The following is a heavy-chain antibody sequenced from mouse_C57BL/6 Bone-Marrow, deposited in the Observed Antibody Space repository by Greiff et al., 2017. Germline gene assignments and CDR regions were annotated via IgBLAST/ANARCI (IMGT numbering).Heavy chain of an antibody. V-gene: IGHV1-47*01. D-gene: IGHD2-1*01. CDR2: FHPYNDDT. CDR1: GYTFTTYP. J-gene: IGHJ2*01. Sequence: VQLQESGAELVKPGASVKMSCKASGYTFTTYPIEWMKQNHGKSLEWIGNFHPYNDDTKYNEKFKGKATLTVEKSSSTVYLELSRLTSDNSAVYYCARGGNYGGYYFDYWGKGTTLTVSS. CDR3: ARGGNYGGYYFDY.